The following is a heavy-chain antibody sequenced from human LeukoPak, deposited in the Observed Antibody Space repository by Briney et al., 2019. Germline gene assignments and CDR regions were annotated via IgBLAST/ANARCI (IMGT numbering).Heavy chain of an antibody. CDR3: ARALPGYYDTRGRYYYMDV. CDR1: GFTFSSYS. CDR2: ISSGSTYI. Sequence: GGSLRLSCAASGFTFSSYSMNWVRQAPGKGLEWVSSISSGSTYIKYADSVKGRFTISRDNAKNSLYLQMHSLRAEDTAVYYCARALPGYYDTRGRYYYMDVWGKGTTVTVSS. J-gene: IGHJ6*03. D-gene: IGHD3-22*01. V-gene: IGHV3-21*01.